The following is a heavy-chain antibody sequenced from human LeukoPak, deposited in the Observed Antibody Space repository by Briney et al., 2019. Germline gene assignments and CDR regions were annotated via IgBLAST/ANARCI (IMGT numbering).Heavy chain of an antibody. CDR1: GFTFRKYA. CDR2: ISSDGST. V-gene: IGHV3-23*01. CDR3: GRRDSSDYYFF. D-gene: IGHD3-22*01. J-gene: IGHJ4*02. Sequence: PGGPLRLSCTGSGFTFRKYALSWVRQAPGKGLEWVSAISSDGSTYYADSVKGRFTISRDNSNNAVYLQMESLRAEDTALYYCGRRDSSDYYFFWGQGTLVTVSS.